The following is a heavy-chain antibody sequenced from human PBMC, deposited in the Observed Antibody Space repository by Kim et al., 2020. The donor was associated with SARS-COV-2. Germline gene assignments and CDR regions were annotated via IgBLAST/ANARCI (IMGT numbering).Heavy chain of an antibody. Sequence: ASVKVSCKASGYTFTSYYMHWVRQAPGQGLEWMGIINPSGGSTSYAQKFQGRVTMTRDTSTSTVYMELSSLRSEDTAVYYCAREDILWWRNRAYGMDVWGQGTTVTVSS. D-gene: IGHD2-21*01. CDR3: AREDILWWRNRAYGMDV. CDR1: GYTFTSYY. J-gene: IGHJ6*02. V-gene: IGHV1-46*01. CDR2: INPSGGST.